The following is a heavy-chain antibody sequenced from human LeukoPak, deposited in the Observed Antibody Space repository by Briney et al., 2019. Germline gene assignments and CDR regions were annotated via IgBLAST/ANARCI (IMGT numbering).Heavy chain of an antibody. Sequence: PGGSLRLSCAASGFTFSSYAMSWVRQAPGKGLEWVSAISGSGGSTYYADSVKGRFTISRDNSKNTLYLQMNSLRAEDTAVYYCAKRFTSGSEQQPFDYWGQGTLVTVSS. D-gene: IGHD6-13*01. CDR3: AKRFTSGSEQQPFDY. CDR1: GFTFSSYA. V-gene: IGHV3-23*01. CDR2: ISGSGGST. J-gene: IGHJ4*02.